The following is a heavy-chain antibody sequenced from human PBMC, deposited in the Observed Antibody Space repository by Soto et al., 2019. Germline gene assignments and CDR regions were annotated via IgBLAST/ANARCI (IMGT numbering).Heavy chain of an antibody. CDR3: AADWDEAGPFDS. CDR1: GYTFTSYG. CDR2: ISAYNGNT. J-gene: IGHJ4*02. Sequence: QVQLVQSGAEVKKPGASVKVSCKASGYTFTSYGISWVRQAPGQGLEWMGWISAYNGNTNYAQKLQGRVTMTTDTTTSKASTGWRAGISENTPVYYCAADWDEAGPFDSGGRGTLFTFSS. V-gene: IGHV1-18*01. D-gene: IGHD6-13*01.